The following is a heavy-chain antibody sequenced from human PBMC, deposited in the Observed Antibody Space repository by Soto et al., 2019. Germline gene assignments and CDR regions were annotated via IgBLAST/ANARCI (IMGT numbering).Heavy chain of an antibody. CDR2: MYHSGTT. V-gene: IGHV4-59*12. CDR1: GASISSYY. CDR3: ARGGYSRRWYRPFDY. J-gene: IGHJ4*02. D-gene: IGHD6-19*01. Sequence: SETLSLTCTVSGASISSYYWGWIRQPPGKGLEWIGHMYHSGTTNYNSSLKSRVTISTDTSKNQFSLKLSTVTAADTAVYYCARGGYSRRWYRPFDYCGKGTLVTVSS.